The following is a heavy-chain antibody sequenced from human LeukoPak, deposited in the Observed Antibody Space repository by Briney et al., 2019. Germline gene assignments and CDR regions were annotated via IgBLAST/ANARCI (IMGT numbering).Heavy chain of an antibody. J-gene: IGHJ3*02. Sequence: GGSLRLSCAASGFTVSSNYMSCVRQAPRKGLEWVSIIYSDDSTYYADSVKGRFTISRDNSKNTLYLQMNSLRAEDTAVYYCAREQSYTFDIWGQGTMVTVSS. D-gene: IGHD3-10*01. CDR2: IYSDDST. CDR1: GFTVSSNY. V-gene: IGHV3-53*01. CDR3: AREQSYTFDI.